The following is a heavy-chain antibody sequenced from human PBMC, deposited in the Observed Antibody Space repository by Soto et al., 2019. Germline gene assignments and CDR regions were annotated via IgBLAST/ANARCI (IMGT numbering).Heavy chain of an antibody. CDR3: ARESGSYFYNNYDMDV. J-gene: IGHJ6*02. V-gene: IGHV1-3*01. D-gene: IGHD1-26*01. CDR2: TNAGNGDT. CDR1: GYTFSIYN. Sequence: ASVKVSCKASGYTFSIYNIHWVRQAPGRRLEWMGWTNAGNGDTKYAQNFQGRVTITRDASARMVYMEVTGPKSEDTAVYYCARESGSYFYNNYDMDVWG.